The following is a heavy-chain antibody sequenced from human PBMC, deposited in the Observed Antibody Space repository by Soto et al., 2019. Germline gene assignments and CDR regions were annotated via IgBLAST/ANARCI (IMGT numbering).Heavy chain of an antibody. CDR3: ASSSYYDFWSGYFAYFQH. CDR2: IYYSGST. Sequence: QVQLQESGPGLVKPSETLSLTCTVSGGSISSYYWSWLRQPPGKGLEWIGYIYYSGSTNYNPSLKSRVTISVDTSKNQFSLKLSSVTAADTAVYYCASSSYYDFWSGYFAYFQHWGQGTLVTVSS. D-gene: IGHD3-3*01. CDR1: GGSISSYY. J-gene: IGHJ1*01. V-gene: IGHV4-59*01.